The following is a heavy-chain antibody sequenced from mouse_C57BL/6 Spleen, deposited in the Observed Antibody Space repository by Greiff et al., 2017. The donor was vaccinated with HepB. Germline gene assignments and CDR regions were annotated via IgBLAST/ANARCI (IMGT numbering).Heavy chain of an antibody. Sequence: VMLVESGAELVRPGTSVKVSCKASGYAFTNYLIEWVKQRPGQGLEWIGVINPGSGGTNYNEKFKGKATLTADKSSSTAYMQLSSLTSEDSAVYFCARWVHGGFAYWGQGTLVTVSA. CDR1: GYAFTNYL. D-gene: IGHD2-14*01. V-gene: IGHV1-54*01. J-gene: IGHJ3*01. CDR2: INPGSGGT. CDR3: ARWVHGGFAY.